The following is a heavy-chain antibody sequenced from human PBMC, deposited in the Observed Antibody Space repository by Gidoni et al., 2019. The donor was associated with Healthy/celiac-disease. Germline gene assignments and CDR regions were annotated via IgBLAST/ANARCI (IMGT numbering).Heavy chain of an antibody. V-gene: IGHV1-58*02. Sequence: MQLVQSGPEVKKPGTSVKVSCTASGFTFTSSAMQWVRQARGQRRGRIGWIDVGSCNTNCAHKSRERVTITRDMSTSTAYMELSGLRSEDTDVYYCAAVGRGYSLDVWGQGTTVTVSS. CDR1: GFTFTSSA. CDR3: AAVGRGYSLDV. D-gene: IGHD5-18*01. J-gene: IGHJ6*02. CDR2: IDVGSCNT.